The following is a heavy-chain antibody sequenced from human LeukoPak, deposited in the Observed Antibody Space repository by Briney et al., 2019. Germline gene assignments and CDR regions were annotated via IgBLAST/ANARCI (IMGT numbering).Heavy chain of an antibody. Sequence: SETLSLTCTVSGGSISSGSYYWSWIRQPAGRGLEWIGRIYTSGSTNYNPSLKSRVTISVDTSKNQFSLKLSSVTAADTAVYYCARAITETRRFDYWGQGTLVTVSS. V-gene: IGHV4-61*02. CDR1: GGSISSGSYY. CDR3: ARAITETRRFDY. J-gene: IGHJ4*02. D-gene: IGHD1-7*01. CDR2: IYTSGST.